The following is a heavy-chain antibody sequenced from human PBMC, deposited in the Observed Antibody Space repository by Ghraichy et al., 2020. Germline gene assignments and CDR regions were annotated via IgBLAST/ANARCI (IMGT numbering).Heavy chain of an antibody. V-gene: IGHV4-31*03. J-gene: IGHJ4*02. D-gene: IGHD3-22*01. CDR3: ARGLYYYDSSGYPDY. CDR2: IYYSGST. CDR1: GGSISSGGYY. Sequence: SETLSLTCTVFGGSISSGGYYWSWIRQHPGKGLEWIGYIYYSGSTYYNPSLKSRVTISVDTSKNQFSLKLSSVTAADTAVYYCARGLYYYDSSGYPDYWGQGTLVTVSS.